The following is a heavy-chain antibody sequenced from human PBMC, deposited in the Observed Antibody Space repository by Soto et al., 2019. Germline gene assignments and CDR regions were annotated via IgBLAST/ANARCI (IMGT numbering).Heavy chain of an antibody. V-gene: IGHV4-31*03. CDR2: IYPSGST. CDR1: GGSISSGGYY. Sequence: QVQLQESGPGLVKPSQTLSLTCTVSGGSISSGGYYWSWTRQHQGKRLEWIGSIYPSGSTYYNPSIKSRVTISVDPSQNQFSLKLSPVTAAEPAVYYCARAPTPWGQGTLVTVSS. J-gene: IGHJ5*02. CDR3: ARAPTP.